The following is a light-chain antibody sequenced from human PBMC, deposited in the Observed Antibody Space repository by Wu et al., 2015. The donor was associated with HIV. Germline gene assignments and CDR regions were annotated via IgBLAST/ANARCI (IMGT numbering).Light chain of an antibody. V-gene: IGKV3-20*01. Sequence: EIVLTQSPGTLSLSPGERATLSCRASQSVASPYLAWYQHKPGQPPRLLIKGVSTRATGVPDRFTGSGSGTDFTLTISRLEPEDFAIYYCQQYGSLPQTFGQGTKV. CDR1: QSVASPY. CDR2: GVS. CDR3: QQYGSLPQT. J-gene: IGKJ1*01.